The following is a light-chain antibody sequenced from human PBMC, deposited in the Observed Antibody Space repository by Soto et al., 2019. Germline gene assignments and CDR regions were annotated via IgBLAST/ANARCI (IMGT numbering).Light chain of an antibody. V-gene: IGKV3-20*01. CDR3: QQYGTSPLT. Sequence: EIVLTQSPGTLSLSPGERATLSCRASQSVRSSYLTWYQQKPGQAPRLLIYGASSRATGIPDRFSVSGSGTDFTLTISRLEPEDFAVYYCQQYGTSPLTFCVGTKVEIK. J-gene: IGKJ4*01. CDR1: QSVRSSY. CDR2: GAS.